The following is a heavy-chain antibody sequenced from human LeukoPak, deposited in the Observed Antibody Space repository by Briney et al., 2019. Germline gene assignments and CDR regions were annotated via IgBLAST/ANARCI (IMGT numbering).Heavy chain of an antibody. CDR3: AREGGRDDAFDI. D-gene: IGHD3-16*01. Sequence: PGGSLRLSCAASGFTFSTYTMNWVRQAPGKGLEWVSYISSDGSTIFYVDSVKGRFTISRDNAKDSLYLQMNSLRAEDTAVYYCAREGGRDDAFDIWGQGTMVIVSS. V-gene: IGHV3-48*04. J-gene: IGHJ3*02. CDR1: GFTFSTYT. CDR2: ISSDGSTI.